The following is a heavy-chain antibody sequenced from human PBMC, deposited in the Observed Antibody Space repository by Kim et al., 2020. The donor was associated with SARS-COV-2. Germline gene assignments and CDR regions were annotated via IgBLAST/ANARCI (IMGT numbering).Heavy chain of an antibody. V-gene: IGHV3-23*01. J-gene: IGHJ4*02. CDR3: AKDSPPAKMATIPPFGY. D-gene: IGHD5-12*01. Sequence: VKGRFTSSRDNSKNTLYLQMNSLRAEDTAVYYCAKDSPPAKMATIPPFGYWGQGTLVTVSS.